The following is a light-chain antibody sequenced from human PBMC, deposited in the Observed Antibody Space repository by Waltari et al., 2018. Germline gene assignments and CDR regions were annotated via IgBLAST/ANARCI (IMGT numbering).Light chain of an antibody. CDR2: ATS. CDR3: QQYYDYPRT. CDR1: QGIRTY. J-gene: IGKJ1*01. Sequence: AIRMTQSPSSISASTGDTVTISCRASQGIRTYLAWYQQKPGTAPKLLMYATSTLQTGVPSRFSGGGSGTDFTLTISRLQSDDFAIYYCQQYYDYPRTFGQGTKVEVK. V-gene: IGKV1-8*01.